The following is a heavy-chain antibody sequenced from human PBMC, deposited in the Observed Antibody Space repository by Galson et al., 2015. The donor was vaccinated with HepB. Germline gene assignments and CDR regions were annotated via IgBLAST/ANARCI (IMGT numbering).Heavy chain of an antibody. Sequence: SEPLSLTCAVYGGSFSGYYWNWIRQPPGKGLEWIGEINHSGTTSYNPSLKSRVTISVDTSKNQFSLKLTSVTAADTAVYYCARDQDNQEKYFDYWGQGTLVTVSS. CDR3: ARDQDNQEKYFDY. CDR1: GGSFSGYY. CDR2: INHSGTT. J-gene: IGHJ4*02. V-gene: IGHV4-34*01. D-gene: IGHD1-1*01.